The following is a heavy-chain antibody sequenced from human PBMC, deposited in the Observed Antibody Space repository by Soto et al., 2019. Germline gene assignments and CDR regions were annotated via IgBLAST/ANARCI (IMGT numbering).Heavy chain of an antibody. CDR1: GFTFSSYA. Sequence: GGSLRLSCAASGFTFSSYAMSWVRQAPGKGLEWVSAISGSGGSSCYADSVKGRFTISRDNSKNTLYLQMNSLRAEDTAVYYCAKIDWPQVGATGYFDYWGQGTLVTVSS. D-gene: IGHD1-26*01. CDR2: ISGSGGSS. V-gene: IGHV3-23*01. J-gene: IGHJ4*02. CDR3: AKIDWPQVGATGYFDY.